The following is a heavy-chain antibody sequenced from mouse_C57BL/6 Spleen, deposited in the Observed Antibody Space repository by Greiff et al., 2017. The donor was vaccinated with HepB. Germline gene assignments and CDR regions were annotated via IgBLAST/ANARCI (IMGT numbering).Heavy chain of an antibody. V-gene: IGHV1-69*01. CDR1: GYTFTSYW. CDR3: ARGGWLLLFDY. J-gene: IGHJ2*01. D-gene: IGHD2-3*01. Sequence: QVQLQQPGAELVMPGASVKLSCKASGYTFTSYWMHWVKQRPGQGLEWIGEIDPSDSYTNYNQKFKGKSTLTVDKSSSTAYMQLSSLTSEDSAVYYCARGGWLLLFDYWGQGTTLTVSS. CDR2: IDPSDSYT.